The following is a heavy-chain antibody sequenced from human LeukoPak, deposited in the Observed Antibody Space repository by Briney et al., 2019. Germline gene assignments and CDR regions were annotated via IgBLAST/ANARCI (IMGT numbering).Heavy chain of an antibody. CDR3: ARGLSPPNHPYYDSSGFQPSPEHPTSSDP. V-gene: IGHV4-34*01. CDR1: GGSFRGYY. J-gene: IGHJ5*02. D-gene: IGHD3-22*01. Sequence: SETLSLTCAVYGGSFRGYYWSWVRQPPGKGVEWVGEINHSGSTNYNPSLKSRVTISVDTSKNQFSLKPSSVTAADTAVYYCARGLSPPNHPYYDSSGFQPSPEHPTSSDPWGQGTLVTLSS. CDR2: INHSGST.